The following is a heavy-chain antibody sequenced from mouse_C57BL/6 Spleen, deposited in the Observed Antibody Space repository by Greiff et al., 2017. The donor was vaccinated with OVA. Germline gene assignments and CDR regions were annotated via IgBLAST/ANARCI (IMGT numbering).Heavy chain of an antibody. CDR1: GYAFSSSW. V-gene: IGHV1-82*01. J-gene: IGHJ3*01. CDR3: ARGDWFAY. CDR2: MYPGDGDT. Sequence: QVQLQQSGPELVKPGASVKISCKASGYAFSSSWRNWVKQRPGKGLEWIGRMYPGDGDTNYNGKFKGKATLTADKSSSTAYMQLSSLTSEDSAVYFCARGDWFAYWGQGTLVTVSA.